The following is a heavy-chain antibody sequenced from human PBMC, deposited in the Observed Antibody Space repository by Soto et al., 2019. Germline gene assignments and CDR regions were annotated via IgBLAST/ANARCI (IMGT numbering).Heavy chain of an antibody. CDR1: SGSITTSSYY. Sequence: SETLSLTCIISSGSITTSSYYWGWIRQPPGKGLEWIGSVYYLGNTYYNPSLKSRVTISVDTSKNQFSVYLRSVTAADTAVYYCARQSPTGDPDYRGLGTLVTVSS. CDR3: ARQSPTGDPDY. V-gene: IGHV4-39*01. J-gene: IGHJ4*02. CDR2: VYYLGNT. D-gene: IGHD4-17*01.